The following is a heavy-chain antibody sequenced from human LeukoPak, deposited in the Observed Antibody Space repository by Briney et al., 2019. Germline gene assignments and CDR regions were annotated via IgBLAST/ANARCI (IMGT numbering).Heavy chain of an antibody. V-gene: IGHV4-4*07. CDR1: GGSISSYY. D-gene: IGHD3-22*01. CDR2: IYGSGTT. Sequence: SETLSLTCTVSGGSISSYYWSWIRQSAGKGLEWIGRIYGSGTTNYNPSLKSRVTMSVDTSKKQFSLKLSSVTAADTAVYYCARPGRYYYDSSGYHHHALDYWGQGTLVTVSS. J-gene: IGHJ4*02. CDR3: ARPGRYYYDSSGYHHHALDY.